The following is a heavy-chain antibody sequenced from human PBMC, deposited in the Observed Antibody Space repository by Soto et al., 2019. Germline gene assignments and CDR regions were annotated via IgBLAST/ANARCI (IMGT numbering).Heavy chain of an antibody. Sequence: HPGGSLRLSCAASGFTFSSYAMSWVSQAPGKGLEWVSAISGSGGSTYYADSVKGRFTISRDNSKNTLYLQMNSLRAEDTAVYYCAKGYCTNGVCYMDVWGKGTTVTVSS. CDR2: ISGSGGST. V-gene: IGHV3-23*01. J-gene: IGHJ6*03. CDR1: GFTFSSYA. D-gene: IGHD2-8*01. CDR3: AKGYCTNGVCYMDV.